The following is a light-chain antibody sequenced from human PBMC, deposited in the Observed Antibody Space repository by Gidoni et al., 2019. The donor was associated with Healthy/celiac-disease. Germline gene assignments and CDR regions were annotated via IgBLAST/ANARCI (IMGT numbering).Light chain of an antibody. Sequence: SVLTPPPSASGTPGQRVTISCSGSSSNIGSNTVNWYQQLPGTAPKLLIYSNNQRPSGVPDRFSGSKSGTSASLAISGLQSEDEADYYCAAWDDSLNGFVVFGGGTKLTVL. V-gene: IGLV1-44*01. CDR1: SSNIGSNT. CDR2: SNN. CDR3: AAWDDSLNGFVV. J-gene: IGLJ2*01.